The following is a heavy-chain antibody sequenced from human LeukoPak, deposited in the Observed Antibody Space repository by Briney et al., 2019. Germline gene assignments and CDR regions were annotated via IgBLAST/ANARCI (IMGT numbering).Heavy chain of an antibody. V-gene: IGHV3-23*01. Sequence: GGSLRLSCAASGFTFSSYAMSWVRPAPGKGLEWVSAIFGSGGSTFYAASGTGRFTLSRDNSKNTMYLQMNSLRAEDTAVYYCAKDTYSSGWYVRGLFDYWGQGTLVTVSS. CDR1: GFTFSSYA. D-gene: IGHD6-19*01. J-gene: IGHJ4*02. CDR2: IFGSGGST. CDR3: AKDTYSSGWYVRGLFDY.